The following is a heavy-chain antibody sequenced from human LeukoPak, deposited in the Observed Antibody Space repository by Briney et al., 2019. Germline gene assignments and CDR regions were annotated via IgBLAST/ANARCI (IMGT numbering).Heavy chain of an antibody. D-gene: IGHD1-26*01. CDR1: GFTLNIYW. V-gene: IGHV3-74*01. Sequence: GGSLRLSCAASGFTLNIYWMHWVRHAPGKGLVWVSRINSVERSTTYVDSVKGRFTISRDNAKNTLYLQMDSLRAEDTAVYFCARGAHVLDIWGQGTMVTVSS. CDR2: INSVERST. CDR3: ARGAHVLDI. J-gene: IGHJ3*02.